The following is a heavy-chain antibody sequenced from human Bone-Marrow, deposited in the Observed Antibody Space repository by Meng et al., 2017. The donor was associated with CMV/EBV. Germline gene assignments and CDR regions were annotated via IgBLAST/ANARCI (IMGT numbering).Heavy chain of an antibody. Sequence: SVKVSCKASGGTFSSYAIRWVRQAPGQGLEWMGGIIPLLGIANYAQKFQGRVTFTADKSTSTAYMELSSLRSEDTAVYYCAGVSIVVVPAAIGAHAFDLWGQGTMVTVSS. CDR2: IIPLLGIA. J-gene: IGHJ3*01. V-gene: IGHV1-69*10. CDR1: GGTFSSYA. D-gene: IGHD2-2*01. CDR3: AGVSIVVVPAAIGAHAFDL.